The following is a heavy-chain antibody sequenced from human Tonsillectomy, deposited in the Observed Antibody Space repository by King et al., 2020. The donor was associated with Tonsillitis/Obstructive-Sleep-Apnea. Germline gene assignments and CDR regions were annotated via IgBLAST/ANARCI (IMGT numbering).Heavy chain of an antibody. CDR3: ASLIAVAGTGAFDI. Sequence: VQLVESGGGLVKPGGSLRLSCAASGFTFSDYYMSWIRQAPGKGLEWVSYISSSSSYTNYADSVKGRFTISRDNAKNSLYLQMNSLRAEDTAVYYCASLIAVAGTGAFDIWGQGTMVTVSS. CDR2: ISSSSSYT. V-gene: IGHV3-11*06. CDR1: GFTFSDYY. J-gene: IGHJ3*02. D-gene: IGHD6-19*01.